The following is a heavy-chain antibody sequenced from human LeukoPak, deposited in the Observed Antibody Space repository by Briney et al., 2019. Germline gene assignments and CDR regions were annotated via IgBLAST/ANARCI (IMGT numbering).Heavy chain of an antibody. V-gene: IGHV4-59*01. CDR2: IYYSGST. D-gene: IGHD4-11*01. CDR1: GGSISSYY. J-gene: IGHJ4*02. Sequence: KSSETLSLTCTVSGGSISSYYWGWIRQPPGKGLEWIGYIYYSGSTNYNPSLKSRVTISVDTSKNQFSLKLSSVTAADTAVYYCARSPMTTHRLIDYWGQGTLVTVSS. CDR3: ARSPMTTHRLIDY.